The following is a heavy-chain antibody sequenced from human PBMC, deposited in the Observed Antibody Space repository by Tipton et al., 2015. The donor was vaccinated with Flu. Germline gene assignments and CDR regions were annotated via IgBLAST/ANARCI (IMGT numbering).Heavy chain of an antibody. CDR1: GGSISSSSYH. J-gene: IGHJ4*02. CDR2: IDYRGST. D-gene: IGHD4-17*01. V-gene: IGHV4-39*07. Sequence: LRLSCTVSGGSISSSSYHWAWIRQSPGKGLEWIASIDYRGSTHHDPSLKSRVTISVDTSKNQFSLKLSSVAAADTAVYYCARELDYGVFSPYFDYCGQGTLVTVSS. CDR3: ARELDYGVFSPYFDY.